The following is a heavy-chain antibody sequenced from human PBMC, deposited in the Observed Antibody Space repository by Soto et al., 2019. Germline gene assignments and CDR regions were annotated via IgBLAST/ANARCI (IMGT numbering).Heavy chain of an antibody. CDR2: IYYSGST. CDR3: ARAYGGYTDY. V-gene: IGHV4-59*01. D-gene: IGHD5-12*01. J-gene: IGHJ4*02. Sequence: SETLSLTCTVSGGSISSYYWSWIRQPPGKGLEWIGYIYYSGSTNYNPSLKSRVTISVDTSKNQFSLKLSSVTAADTAVYYCARAYGGYTDYWGQGALVTVSS. CDR1: GGSISSYY.